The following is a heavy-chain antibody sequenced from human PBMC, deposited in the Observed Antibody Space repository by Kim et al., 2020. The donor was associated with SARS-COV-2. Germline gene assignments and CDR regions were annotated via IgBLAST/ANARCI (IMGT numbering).Heavy chain of an antibody. J-gene: IGHJ3*02. D-gene: IGHD3-10*01. V-gene: IGHV3-48*02. Sequence: ADSVKGRFTISRDNAKSSLYLQMNSLRDEDTAVYYCARSRGVITDDAFDIWGQGTMVTVSS. CDR3: ARSRGVITDDAFDI.